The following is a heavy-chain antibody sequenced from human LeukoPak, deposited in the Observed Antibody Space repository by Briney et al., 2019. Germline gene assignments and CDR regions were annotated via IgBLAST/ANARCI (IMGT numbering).Heavy chain of an antibody. V-gene: IGHV3-21*01. D-gene: IGHD3-22*01. Sequence: GGSLRLSCAASGFTFSSYSMNWVRQAPGKGLEWVSSISSSSYIYYADSVKGRFTISRDNAKNTLYLQMNSLRAEDTAVYYCARADSSGYYFDYWGQGTLVTVSS. CDR3: ARADSSGYYFDY. CDR1: GFTFSSYS. CDR2: ISSSSYI. J-gene: IGHJ4*02.